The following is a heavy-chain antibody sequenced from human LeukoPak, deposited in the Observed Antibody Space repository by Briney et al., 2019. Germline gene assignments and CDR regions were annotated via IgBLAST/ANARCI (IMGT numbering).Heavy chain of an antibody. V-gene: IGHV4-59*12. CDR1: GGSISSYY. CDR3: AREKNYDLLTGYYSLGFDY. Sequence: SETLSLTCTVSGGSISSYYWSWIRQPPGKGLEWIGYIYYSGSTNYNPSLKSRVTISVDTSKNQFSLKLSSVTAADTAVYYCAREKNYDLLTGYYSLGFDYWGQGTLVPVSS. CDR2: IYYSGST. J-gene: IGHJ4*02. D-gene: IGHD3-9*01.